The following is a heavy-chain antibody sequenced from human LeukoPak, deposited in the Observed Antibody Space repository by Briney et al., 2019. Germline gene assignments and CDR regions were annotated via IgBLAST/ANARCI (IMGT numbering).Heavy chain of an antibody. CDR1: GFTVSSNY. V-gene: IGHV3-53*01. CDR3: ARASDCSGGSCFLDAFDI. CDR2: IYSGGST. Sequence: GGSLRLSCAASGFTVSSNYMSWVRQAPGKGLEWVSVIYSGGSTYYADSVKGRFTVSRDNSKNTLYLQMNSLRAEDTAVYYCARASDCSGGSCFLDAFDIWGQGTMVTVSS. D-gene: IGHD2-15*01. J-gene: IGHJ3*02.